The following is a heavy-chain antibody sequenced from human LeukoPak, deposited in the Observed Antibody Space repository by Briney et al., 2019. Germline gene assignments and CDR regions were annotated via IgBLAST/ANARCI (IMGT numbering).Heavy chain of an antibody. Sequence: GGSLRLSCAASGFTFSDYYMSWIRQAPGKGLEWVSYISSSGSTIYYADSVKGRFTISRDNAKNSLYLQMNSLRAEDTAVYYCARVGSSSSPHYYYYYMDVWGKGTTVTVSS. J-gene: IGHJ6*03. V-gene: IGHV3-11*04. CDR3: ARVGSSSSPHYYYYYMDV. D-gene: IGHD6-6*01. CDR2: ISSSGSTI. CDR1: GFTFSDYY.